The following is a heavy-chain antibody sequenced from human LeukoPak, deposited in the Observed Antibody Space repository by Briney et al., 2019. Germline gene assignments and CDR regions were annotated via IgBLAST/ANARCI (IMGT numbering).Heavy chain of an antibody. D-gene: IGHD1-26*01. CDR3: ASPVGATTVRAFDI. Sequence: GGSLRLSCAASGFTVNNNYMSWVRQAPGKGLEWVSIIYSGGSTYYADSVKGRFTITRDNSKNTLYLQMNSLKTEDTAVYYCASPVGATTVRAFDIWGQGTMVTVSS. CDR2: IYSGGST. CDR1: GFTVNNNY. V-gene: IGHV3-53*01. J-gene: IGHJ3*02.